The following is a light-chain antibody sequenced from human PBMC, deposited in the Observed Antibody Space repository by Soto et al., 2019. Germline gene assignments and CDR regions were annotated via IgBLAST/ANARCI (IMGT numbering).Light chain of an antibody. CDR1: QGLLHSNGYNY. CDR3: MQSLQTPHT. CDR2: LGS. J-gene: IGKJ2*01. V-gene: IGKV2-28*01. Sequence: DIVMTQSPLPLPVTPGEPASISCRSSQGLLHSNGYNYLDWYLQKPGQSPQLLIYLGSNRASGVPDRFRGSGPGTDFTLKISRVEAEDAGIYYFMQSLQTPHTFGRGTRLEIK.